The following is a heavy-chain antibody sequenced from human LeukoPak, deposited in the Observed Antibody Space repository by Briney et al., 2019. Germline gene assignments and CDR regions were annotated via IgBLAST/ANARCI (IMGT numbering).Heavy chain of an antibody. CDR3: ARGNYYGSGSSNDAFDI. D-gene: IGHD3-10*01. V-gene: IGHV3-23*01. CDR2: ISGSGGST. J-gene: IGHJ3*02. Sequence: GGSLRLSCAASGFTFSSYAMSWVRQAPGKGLEWVSAISGSGGSTYYADSVKGRFTISRDNSKNTLYLQMNSLRAEDTAVYYCARGNYYGSGSSNDAFDIWGQGTMVTVSS. CDR1: GFTFSSYA.